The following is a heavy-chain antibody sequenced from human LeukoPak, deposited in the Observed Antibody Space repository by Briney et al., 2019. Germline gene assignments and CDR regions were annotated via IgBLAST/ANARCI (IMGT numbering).Heavy chain of an antibody. J-gene: IGHJ6*02. CDR2: ISSSGSTI. Sequence: GGSLRLSCAASGFTFSSYEMNWVRQAPGKGLEWVSYISSSGSTIYYADSVRGRFTISRDNAKNSLYLQMNSLRAEDTAVYYCASFFSPISLDWLHQGYYGMDVWGQGTTVTVSS. CDR3: ASFFSPISLDWLHQGYYGMDV. CDR1: GFTFSSYE. V-gene: IGHV3-48*03. D-gene: IGHD3-9*01.